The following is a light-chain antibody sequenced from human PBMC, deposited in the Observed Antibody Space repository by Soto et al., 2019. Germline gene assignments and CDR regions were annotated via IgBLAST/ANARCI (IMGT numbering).Light chain of an antibody. Sequence: EIVLTQSPGTLSLSPGERATLSCRASQSINSRYLAWYQQKPGQAPWLLIYGASSRATGIPDRFSGSGSGTDFTLTISRLEPEDFAVYYCQQFGSSPGFTFGPGTKVDFK. V-gene: IGKV3-20*01. J-gene: IGKJ3*01. CDR2: GAS. CDR1: QSINSRY. CDR3: QQFGSSPGFT.